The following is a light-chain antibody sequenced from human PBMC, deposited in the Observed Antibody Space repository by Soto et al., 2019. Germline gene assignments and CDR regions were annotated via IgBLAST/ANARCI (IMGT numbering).Light chain of an antibody. V-gene: IGKV1-33*01. J-gene: IGKJ4*01. CDR2: DSS. CDR1: QDISNY. Sequence: DIQMTQSPSSLSASLGDRVTITCQASQDISNYLNWYQQKPGKATKLLIYDSSNLETGVPSRFSGSGSGTDFTFTISSLQPEDIATYYCQQYDNLPLTFGGGTKVDIK. CDR3: QQYDNLPLT.